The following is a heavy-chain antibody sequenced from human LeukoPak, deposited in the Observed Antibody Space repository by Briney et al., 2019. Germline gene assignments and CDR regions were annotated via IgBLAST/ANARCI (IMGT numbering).Heavy chain of an antibody. CDR2: ISTSSTYI. Sequence: PGGSLRLSCAASEFTLRSYSMHWVRQAPGKGLEWVSYISTSSTYIYYADSVKGRFSISRDNAQNSLYLHMDSLRAEDTAVYYCATCSSISCSRGNWFDPWGQGTLVTVSS. CDR3: ATCSSISCSRGNWFDP. D-gene: IGHD2-2*01. V-gene: IGHV3-21*01. CDR1: EFTLRSYS. J-gene: IGHJ5*02.